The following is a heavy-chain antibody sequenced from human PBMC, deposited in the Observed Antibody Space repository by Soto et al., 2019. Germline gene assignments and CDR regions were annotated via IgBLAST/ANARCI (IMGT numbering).Heavy chain of an antibody. V-gene: IGHV1-69*06. J-gene: IGHJ4*02. CDR2: IIPLLGTG. Sequence: QVHLVQSGAEVQKPGSSVKLSCKASGGTFSSSTLTWVRQAPGQGLEWVGGIIPLLGTGNYAQRFQGRVPITADRSTSTAYTELSSLTSEATALYCLAMGAASTGWFNFWGQGTRVSVSS. CDR1: GGTFSSST. D-gene: IGHD6-19*01. CDR3: AMGAASTGWFNF.